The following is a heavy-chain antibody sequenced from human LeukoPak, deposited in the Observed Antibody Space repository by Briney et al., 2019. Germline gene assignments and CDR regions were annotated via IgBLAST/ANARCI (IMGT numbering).Heavy chain of an antibody. J-gene: IGHJ4*02. CDR3: ARGDGYNPGAFDY. CDR2: IYYSGST. D-gene: IGHD5-24*01. Sequence: SETLSLTCTVSGGSIRSYYWSWIRQPPGKGLEWIGYIYYSGSTNYNPSLKSRVTISVDTSKNQFSLKLSSVTAADTAVYYCARGDGYNPGAFDYWGQGTLVTVSS. CDR1: GGSIRSYY. V-gene: IGHV4-59*01.